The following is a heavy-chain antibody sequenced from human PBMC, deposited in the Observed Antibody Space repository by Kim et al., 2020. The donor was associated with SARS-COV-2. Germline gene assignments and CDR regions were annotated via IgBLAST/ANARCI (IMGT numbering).Heavy chain of an antibody. D-gene: IGHD2-2*02. CDR1: GGSFSGFH. Sequence: SETLSLTCAVYGGSFSGFHWSWIRQPPGKGLEWIGEINHSGSTNYNPSLKSRVTISVDTSKSQFSLTLNFVTAADTAVYYCARGRAGVVPSPILGIGPHYVYYAWDVWGRGTTVTVSS. V-gene: IGHV4-34*01. J-gene: IGHJ6*02. CDR3: ARGRAGVVPSPILGIGPHYVYYAWDV. CDR2: INHSGST.